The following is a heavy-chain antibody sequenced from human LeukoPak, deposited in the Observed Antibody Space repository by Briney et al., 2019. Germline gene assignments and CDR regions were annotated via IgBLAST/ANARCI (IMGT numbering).Heavy chain of an antibody. CDR2: ISAFNANT. CDR3: ARDLDIVVVAAALRHYGLDV. CDR1: GYTFTGYY. J-gene: IGHJ6*02. V-gene: IGHV1-18*04. D-gene: IGHD2-15*01. Sequence: GASVKVSCKASGYTFTGYYMHWVRQAPGQGLEWMGWISAFNANTNYAQKFQGRVTMTTDTSTSTVYMDLRNLRSDDTAVYYCARDLDIVVVAAALRHYGLDVWGQGTTVTVSS.